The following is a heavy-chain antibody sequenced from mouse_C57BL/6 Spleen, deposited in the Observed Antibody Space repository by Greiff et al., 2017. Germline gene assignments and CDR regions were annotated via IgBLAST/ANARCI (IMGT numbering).Heavy chain of an antibody. CDR1: GFTFSDAW. V-gene: IGHV6-6*01. CDR3: TRSQRVYYFDY. J-gene: IGHJ2*01. CDR2: IRNKANNHAT. Sequence: EVQLQESGGGLVQPGGSMKLSCAASGFTFSDAWMDWVRQSPEKGLEWVAEIRNKANNHATYYAESVKGRFTISRDDSKSSVYLQMNSLRAEDTGIYYCTRSQRVYYFDYWGQGTTLTVSS.